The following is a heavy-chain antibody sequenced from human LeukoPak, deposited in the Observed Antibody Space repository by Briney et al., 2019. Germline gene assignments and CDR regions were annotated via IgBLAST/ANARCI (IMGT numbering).Heavy chain of an antibody. Sequence: SETLSLTCAVYGGSFSGYYWSWIRQPPGKGLEWIGEINHSGSTNYNPSLKSRVTISVDTSKNQFSLKLTSVTAADTAVYYCAREGIMITFGGVIATNWFDPWGQGTLVTVSS. CDR3: AREGIMITFGGVIATNWFDP. J-gene: IGHJ5*02. V-gene: IGHV4-34*01. CDR2: INHSGST. D-gene: IGHD3-16*02. CDR1: GGSFSGYY.